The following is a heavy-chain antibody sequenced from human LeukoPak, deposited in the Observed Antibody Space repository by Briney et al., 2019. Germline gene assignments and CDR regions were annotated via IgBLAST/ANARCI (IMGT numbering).Heavy chain of an antibody. D-gene: IGHD6-13*01. CDR2: ISGSGGST. CDR3: AKEERSSSWPPEPFQH. CDR1: GFTFSSYA. V-gene: IGHV3-23*01. J-gene: IGHJ1*01. Sequence: GGSLRLSCAASGFTFSSYAMSWGPEAPGKRLEWVSAISGSGGSTHYADSVRGRFTTSRDNSKNTLYLQMNSLRAEDTAVYYCAKEERSSSWPPEPFQHWGQGTLVTVSS.